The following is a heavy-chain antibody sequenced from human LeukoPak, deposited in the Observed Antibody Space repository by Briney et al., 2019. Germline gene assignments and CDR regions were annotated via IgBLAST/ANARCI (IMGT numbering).Heavy chain of an antibody. D-gene: IGHD5-18*01. CDR2: IYYSGST. J-gene: IGHJ6*02. CDR3: ARNMYTAMVTVYYGMDV. Sequence: SETLSLTCTVSGGSISSYYWSWIRQPPGKGLEWIGYIYYSGSTNYNPSLKSRVTISVDTSKNQFSLKLSSVTAADTAVYYCARNMYTAMVTVYYGMDVWGQGTTVTVSS. V-gene: IGHV4-59*01. CDR1: GGSISSYY.